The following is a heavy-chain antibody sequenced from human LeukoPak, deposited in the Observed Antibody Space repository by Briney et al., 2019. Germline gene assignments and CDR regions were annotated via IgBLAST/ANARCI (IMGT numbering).Heavy chain of an antibody. CDR2: IWSDGSNQ. CDR3: AKDAQRGFDYSNSLEY. CDR1: KFTFSHYG. J-gene: IGHJ4*02. V-gene: IGHV3-33*06. Sequence: GRSLRLSCAASKFTFSHYGMHWVRQAPGKGLEWVAVIWSDGSNQYHADSVKGRFTISRDNSKNTVYLQMNSLRVEDTGVYYCAKDAQRGFDYSNSLEYWGQGILVPVSS. D-gene: IGHD4-11*01.